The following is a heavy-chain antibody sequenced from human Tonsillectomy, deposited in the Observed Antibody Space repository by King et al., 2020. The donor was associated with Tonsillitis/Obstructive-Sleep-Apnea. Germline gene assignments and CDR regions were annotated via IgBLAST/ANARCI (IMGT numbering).Heavy chain of an antibody. CDR3: TTEGSGYYGD. D-gene: IGHD3-3*01. V-gene: IGHV3-15*07. J-gene: IGHJ1*01. Sequence: VQLVESGGGLVKPGGSLRLSCAAYGFTFRNAWMNWVSQAPGKGLEWVGRIKSKIEGGTTDYAAPVKGRFTISRDDSKNTLYLQMNSLKTEDTAVYYCTTEGSGYYGDWGQGTLVTVAS. CDR1: GFTFRNAW. CDR2: IKSKIEGGTT.